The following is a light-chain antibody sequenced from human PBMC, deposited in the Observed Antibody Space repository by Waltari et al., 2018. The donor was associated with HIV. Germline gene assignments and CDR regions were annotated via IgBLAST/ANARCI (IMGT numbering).Light chain of an antibody. Sequence: QTVVTQEPSFSVSPGGTVTLTCGLSSGSVSASNYPSWYQQTPGQAPRTISYPPNTRSSGVPDRFSGSILGNKAALTITGAQADDESDYYCVRYMGSGGWVFGGGTRLTVL. CDR1: SGSVSASNY. CDR2: PPN. J-gene: IGLJ3*02. V-gene: IGLV8-61*01. CDR3: VRYMGSGGWV.